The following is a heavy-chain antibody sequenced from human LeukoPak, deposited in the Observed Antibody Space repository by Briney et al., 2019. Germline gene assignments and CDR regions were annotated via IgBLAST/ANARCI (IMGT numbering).Heavy chain of an antibody. Sequence: SSETLSLTCTVSGGSIGNYYWSWIRQPAGKGLEWIGRVYTSGITTYNPSLKSRVTMSVDTSKNQFSLKVNSVTAADTAVYYCARDRHITAAGTFDYWGQGTLVTVSS. V-gene: IGHV4-4*07. J-gene: IGHJ4*02. CDR3: ARDRHITAAGTFDY. D-gene: IGHD6-13*01. CDR2: VYTSGIT. CDR1: GGSIGNYY.